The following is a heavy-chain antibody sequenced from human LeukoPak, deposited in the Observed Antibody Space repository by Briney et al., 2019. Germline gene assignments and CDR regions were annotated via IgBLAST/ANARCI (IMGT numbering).Heavy chain of an antibody. CDR3: ARAPTVLVGYCSSSSCQADY. Sequence: GGSLRLSCAASGFTFSTYRMNWVRQAPGKGLEWVSAIDPSSTYIYYADSVKGRFTISRDNAENSLYLQMNSLRVEDTAVYYCARAPTVLVGYCSSSSCQADYWGQGTLVTVSS. D-gene: IGHD2-2*01. CDR1: GFTFSTYR. J-gene: IGHJ4*02. CDR2: IDPSSTYI. V-gene: IGHV3-21*01.